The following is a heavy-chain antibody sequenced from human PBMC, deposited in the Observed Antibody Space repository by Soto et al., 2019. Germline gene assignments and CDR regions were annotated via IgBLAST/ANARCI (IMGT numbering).Heavy chain of an antibody. J-gene: IGHJ4*02. CDR1: GGTFSTYA. CDR2: IIPMFGTA. CDR3: ASGIRLSLRRINTGYTG. V-gene: IGHV1-69*12. D-gene: IGHD3-16*02. Sequence: QVQLVQSGAEVKKPESSVKVSCKAPGGTFSTYAISWVRQAPGQGLEWMGGIIPMFGTANYAQRFQDRVTITADEPTNTVYMELSSLRSEDTAVYFCASGIRLSLRRINTGYTGWGQGTLVTVSS.